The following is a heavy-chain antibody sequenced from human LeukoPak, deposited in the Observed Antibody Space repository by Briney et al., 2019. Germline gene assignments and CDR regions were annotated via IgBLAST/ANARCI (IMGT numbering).Heavy chain of an antibody. D-gene: IGHD1-26*01. Sequence: PGGSLRLSCAASGFTVSSSYMSWIRQPAGKGLEWIGRIYTSGSTNYNPSLKSRVTISVDTSKNQFSLKLSSVTAADTAVYYCARACIVGATTPTINWFDPWGQGTLVTVPS. J-gene: IGHJ5*02. CDR2: IYTSGST. V-gene: IGHV4-4*07. CDR3: ARACIVGATTPTINWFDP. CDR1: GFTVSSSY.